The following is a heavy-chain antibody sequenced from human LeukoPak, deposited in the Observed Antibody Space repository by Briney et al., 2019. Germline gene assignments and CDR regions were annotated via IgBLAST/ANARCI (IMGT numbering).Heavy chain of an antibody. Sequence: PGGSLRLSCAASGFTFSNYAMAWVRQAPGKGLEWVSAISGNGGRTYSADSVQGRFTISRDNAKNSLYLQMNSLRAEDTAVYYCARDTCSSTSCYFYYYYGMDVWGQGTTVTVSS. D-gene: IGHD2-2*01. CDR1: GFTFSNYA. V-gene: IGHV3-23*01. CDR2: ISGNGGRT. CDR3: ARDTCSSTSCYFYYYYGMDV. J-gene: IGHJ6*02.